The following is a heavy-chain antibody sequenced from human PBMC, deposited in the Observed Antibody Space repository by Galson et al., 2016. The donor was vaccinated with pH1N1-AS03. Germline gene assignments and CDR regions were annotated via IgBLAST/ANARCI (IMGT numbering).Heavy chain of an antibody. J-gene: IGHJ6*02. D-gene: IGHD1-1*01. CDR1: GFTFTDFA. CDR3: AKDRNDYRHHYFSGSDV. CDR2: TSSSGGST. V-gene: IGHV3-23*01. Sequence: SLRLSCATSGFTFTDFAVSWVRQAPGRGLEWVSATSSSGGSTYYAESVKGRFTISRDYSKNTVDLQMNSLRAEDTAVYYCAKDRNDYRHHYFSGSDVWGPGTTVIVSS.